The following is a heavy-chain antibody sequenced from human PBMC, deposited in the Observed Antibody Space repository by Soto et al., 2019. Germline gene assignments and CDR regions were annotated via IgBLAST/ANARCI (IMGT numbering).Heavy chain of an antibody. CDR1: GFTFSSYA. J-gene: IGHJ4*02. CDR2: ISYDGSNK. V-gene: IGHV3-30-3*01. CDR3: ARELEQQPVSLFDY. Sequence: GGSLRLSCAASGFTFSSYAMHWVRQAPGKGLEWVAVISYDGSNKYYADSVKGRFTISRDNSKNTLYLQMNSLRAEDTAVYYCARELEQQPVSLFDYWGQGTLVTVSS. D-gene: IGHD6-13*01.